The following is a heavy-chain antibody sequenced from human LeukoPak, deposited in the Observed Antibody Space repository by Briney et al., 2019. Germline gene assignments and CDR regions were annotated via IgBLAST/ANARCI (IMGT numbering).Heavy chain of an antibody. Sequence: GGSLRLSCAASGFAFSSYSMNWVRQAPGKGLEWVSSISGSSSYIYYADSLKGRFTISRHNAKNSLYLQMNSLRAEDTAVYYCAELGITMIGGVWGKGTTVTISS. CDR3: AELGITMIGGV. CDR1: GFAFSSYS. D-gene: IGHD3-10*02. V-gene: IGHV3-21*01. CDR2: ISGSSSYI. J-gene: IGHJ6*04.